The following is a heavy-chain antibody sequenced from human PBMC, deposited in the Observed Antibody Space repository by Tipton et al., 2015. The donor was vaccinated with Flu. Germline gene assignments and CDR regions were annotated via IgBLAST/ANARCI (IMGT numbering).Heavy chain of an antibody. CDR1: GGSISSGGYY. V-gene: IGHV4-31*03. J-gene: IGHJ4*02. CDR3: AGRHYYGSGKHNYYFDY. CDR2: IYYSGST. Sequence: TLSLTCTVSGGSISSGGYYWSWIRQHPGKGLEWIGYIYYSGSTYYNPSLKSRVTISVDTSKNQFSLKLSSVTAADTAVYYCAGRHYYGSGKHNYYFDYWGQGTLVTVSS. D-gene: IGHD3-10*01.